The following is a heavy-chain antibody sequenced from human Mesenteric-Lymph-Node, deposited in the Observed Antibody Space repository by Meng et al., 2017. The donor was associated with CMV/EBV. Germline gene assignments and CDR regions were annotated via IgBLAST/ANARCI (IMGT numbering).Heavy chain of an antibody. CDR1: GYTFTSYG. CDR2: ISAYNGNT. CDR3: ARDIVVVPAAITDYYYYGMDV. V-gene: IGHV1-18*01. D-gene: IGHD2-2*02. Sequence: ASVKVSCKASGYTFTSYGISWVRQAPGQGLEWMGWISAYNGNTNYAQKLQGRVTMTTDTSTSTAYMELRSLRSDDTAVYYCARDIVVVPAAITDYYYYGMDVWGQGTTVTVS. J-gene: IGHJ6*02.